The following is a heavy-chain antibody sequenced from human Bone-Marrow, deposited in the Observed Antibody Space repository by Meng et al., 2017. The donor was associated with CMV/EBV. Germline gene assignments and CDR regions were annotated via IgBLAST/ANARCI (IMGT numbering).Heavy chain of an antibody. CDR3: ARDRVIFDY. Sequence: QVQLQESGPGLVTPSVTLSLTCTVSGGSISSYYWSWIRQPPGKGLEWIGYIYYSGSTNYNPSLKSRVTISVDTSKNQFSLKLSSVTAADTAVYYCARDRVIFDYWGQGTLVTVFS. D-gene: IGHD3-16*02. CDR1: GGSISSYY. J-gene: IGHJ4*02. CDR2: IYYSGST. V-gene: IGHV4-59*01.